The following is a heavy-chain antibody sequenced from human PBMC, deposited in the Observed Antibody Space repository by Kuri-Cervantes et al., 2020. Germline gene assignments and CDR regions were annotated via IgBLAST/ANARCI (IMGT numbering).Heavy chain of an antibody. Sequence: GESLKISCAASGFTFSSYWMHWVRQAPGKGLEWVSGISWNSGSIGYADSVKGRFTISRDNAKNSLYLQMNSLRAEDTALYYCAKDRSIAAAEGFDYWGQGTLVTVSS. D-gene: IGHD6-13*01. J-gene: IGHJ4*02. CDR2: ISWNSGSI. CDR1: GFTFSSYW. CDR3: AKDRSIAAAEGFDY. V-gene: IGHV3-9*01.